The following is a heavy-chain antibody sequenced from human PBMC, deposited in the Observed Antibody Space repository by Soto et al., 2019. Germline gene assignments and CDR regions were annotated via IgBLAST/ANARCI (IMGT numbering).Heavy chain of an antibody. CDR3: TRRADDPKPDYYYGMDV. V-gene: IGHV3-73*01. J-gene: IGHJ6*02. CDR2: IRSKANSYAT. Sequence: GGSLRLSCAASGFTFSGSAMHWVRQASGKGLEWVGRIRSKANSYATAYAASVKGRFTISRDDSKNTAYLQMNSLKTEDTAVYYCTRRADDPKPDYYYGMDVWGQGTTVTVSS. CDR1: GFTFSGSA.